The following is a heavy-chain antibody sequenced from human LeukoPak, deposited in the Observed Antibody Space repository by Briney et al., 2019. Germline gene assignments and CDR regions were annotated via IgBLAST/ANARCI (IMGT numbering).Heavy chain of an antibody. CDR3: ARVTSATGVVIDY. CDR1: GGSISSGGYY. Sequence: SQTLSLTCTVSGGSISSGGYYWSWIRQHPGKGPEWIGYIYYSGSTYYNPSLKSRVTISVDTSKNQFSLKLSSVTAADTAVYYCARVTSATGVVIDYWGQGTLVTVSS. V-gene: IGHV4-31*03. D-gene: IGHD3-3*01. J-gene: IGHJ4*02. CDR2: IYYSGST.